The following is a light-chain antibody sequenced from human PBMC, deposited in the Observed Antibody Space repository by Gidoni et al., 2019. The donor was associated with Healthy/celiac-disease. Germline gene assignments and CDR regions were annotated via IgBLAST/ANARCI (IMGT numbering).Light chain of an antibody. CDR2: DAY. J-gene: IGKJ3*01. CDR1: QSVSSY. Sequence: EIVLTQSPATLSLSPGERATLSCRASQSVSSYLAWYQQKPGQAPRLLIYDAYNRATGIPARFSGSGSGTDFTLTISSLEPEDFAVYYCQQRSNWPPIFTFXPXTKVDIK. V-gene: IGKV3-11*01. CDR3: QQRSNWPPIFT.